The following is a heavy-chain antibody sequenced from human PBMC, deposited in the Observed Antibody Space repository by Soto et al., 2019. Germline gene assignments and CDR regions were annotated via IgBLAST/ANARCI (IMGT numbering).Heavy chain of an antibody. Sequence: SETLSLTCAVSGGSISSGGYSGSWIRQPPGKGLEWIGYMYHSGSTYYNPSLMSRVTISIDRSKNQFSLNLSSVTAADTAVYYCARVPDYWGQGILVTVS. D-gene: IGHD2-2*01. CDR3: ARVPDY. CDR2: MYHSGST. J-gene: IGHJ4*02. V-gene: IGHV4-30-2*01. CDR1: GGSISSGGYS.